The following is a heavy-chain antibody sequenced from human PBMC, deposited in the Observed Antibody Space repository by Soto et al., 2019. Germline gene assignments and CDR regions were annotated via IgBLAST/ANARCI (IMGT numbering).Heavy chain of an antibody. CDR1: GFTFSSYG. Sequence: VGSLRLSCAASGFTFSSYGMHWVRQAPGKGLEWVAVISYDGSNKYYADSVKGRFTISRDNSKNTLYLQMNSLRAEDTAVYYCAKGHSGYVPFDYWGQGTLVTVSS. J-gene: IGHJ4*02. CDR3: AKGHSGYVPFDY. CDR2: ISYDGSNK. D-gene: IGHD5-12*01. V-gene: IGHV3-30*18.